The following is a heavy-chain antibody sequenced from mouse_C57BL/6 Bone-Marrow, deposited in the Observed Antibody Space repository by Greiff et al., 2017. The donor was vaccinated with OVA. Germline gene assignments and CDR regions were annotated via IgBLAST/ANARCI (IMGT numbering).Heavy chain of an antibody. CDR1: GFTFSDYG. Sequence: EVMLVESGGGLVKPGGSLKLSCAASGFTFSDYGMHWVRQAPEKGLEWVAYISSGSSTIYYADTVKGRFTISRDNAKNTLFLQMTSLRSEDTAMYYCARRYGNWGYVDVWGTGTTVTVSS. D-gene: IGHD2-10*02. CDR3: ARRYGNWGYVDV. CDR2: ISSGSSTI. J-gene: IGHJ1*03. V-gene: IGHV5-17*01.